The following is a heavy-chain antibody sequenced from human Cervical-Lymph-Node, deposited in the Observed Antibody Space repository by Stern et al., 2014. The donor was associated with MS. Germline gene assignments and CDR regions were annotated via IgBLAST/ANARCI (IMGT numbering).Heavy chain of an antibody. Sequence: EVQLVESGGDLVQPGGSLRLSCAASGFTFSFYWMHWVRQAPGQGLVWVSRIKSEGSSTSYADSVKGRFTISRDNAKDTLYLQMNSLRAEDTAVYYCARVLDGYTYGWDRWGQGTLVTVSS. V-gene: IGHV3-74*02. J-gene: IGHJ5*02. D-gene: IGHD5-18*01. CDR2: IKSEGSST. CDR1: GFTFSFYW. CDR3: ARVLDGYTYGWDR.